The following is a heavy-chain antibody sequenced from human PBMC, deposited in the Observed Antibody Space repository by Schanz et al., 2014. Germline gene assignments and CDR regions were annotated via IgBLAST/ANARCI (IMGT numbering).Heavy chain of an antibody. CDR3: ARDRLECGAECYSVEVFEI. CDR2: ISTSNGNT. J-gene: IGHJ4*02. V-gene: IGHV1-18*01. D-gene: IGHD2-21*01. Sequence: QVQVVQSGAEVKKPGASVKVSCKASGYTFTDYGVIWVRQAPGQGLEWMGWISTSNGNTNYAQKFQGRVTITADRSTSTAYMELSSLRSEDTAVYYCARDRLECGAECYSVEVFEIWGQGTLVIVSS. CDR1: GYTFTDYG.